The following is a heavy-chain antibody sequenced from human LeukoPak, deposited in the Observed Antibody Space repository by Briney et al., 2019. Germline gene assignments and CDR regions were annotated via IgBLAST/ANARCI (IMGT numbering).Heavy chain of an antibody. CDR2: MSYDGSNK. CDR3: ARDDRYCSGGSCFARSHNFDY. CDR1: GFTFSSYA. D-gene: IGHD2-15*01. J-gene: IGHJ4*02. V-gene: IGHV3-30*04. Sequence: GRSLRLSCAASGFTFSSYAMHWVRQAPGKGLEWVAVMSYDGSNKYYADSVKGRFTISRDNSKNALYLQMNSLRAEDTAVYYCARDDRYCSGGSCFARSHNFDYWGQGTLVTVSS.